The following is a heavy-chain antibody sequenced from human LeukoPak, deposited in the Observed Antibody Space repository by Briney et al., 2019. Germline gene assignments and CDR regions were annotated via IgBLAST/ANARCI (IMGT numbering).Heavy chain of an antibody. D-gene: IGHD6-19*01. CDR1: GDSFNIYW. Sequence: GESLKISGKGSGDSFNIYWIAWVRQMPGKGLEWMGIIYPGDSDTRYSPSFQGQVTMSADKSISTAYLQWSGLKASDTAIYYCARRRIVGSGWYDGSFDMWGQGTMVTVSS. J-gene: IGHJ3*02. CDR2: IYPGDSDT. CDR3: ARRRIVGSGWYDGSFDM. V-gene: IGHV5-51*01.